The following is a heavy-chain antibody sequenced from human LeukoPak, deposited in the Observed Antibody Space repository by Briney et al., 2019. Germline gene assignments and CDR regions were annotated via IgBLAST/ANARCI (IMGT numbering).Heavy chain of an antibody. CDR2: ISSSGSTI. CDR3: ARRLYEVGWFDP. CDR1: GFTFSDYY. Sequence: GGSVTLSCPASGFTFSDYYMSWIRQAAGKGLAWVSYISSSGSTIYYADSVKGRFTISRDNAKNSLYLQMNSLRAEDTAVYYCARRLYEVGWFDPWGQGPLVTVSS. J-gene: IGHJ5*02. D-gene: IGHD1-26*01. V-gene: IGHV3-11*01.